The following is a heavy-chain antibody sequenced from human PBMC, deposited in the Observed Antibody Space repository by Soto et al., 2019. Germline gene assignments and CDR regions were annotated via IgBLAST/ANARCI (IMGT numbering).Heavy chain of an antibody. Sequence: EDPMVESWGRLVQPGRSLRGSCAAYGFSFRTYAMKWVRQAPGNALECVSYISVCSGSIFYADSVKGRFTISRDDAKNSLYLQIHTLRGEDTAVYYCVSDDRWAFDIWGKWTMVTVYS. D-gene: IGHD2-15*01. J-gene: IGHJ3*02. CDR1: GFSFRTYA. CDR2: ISVCSGSI. CDR3: VSDDRWAFDI. V-gene: IGHV3-48*01.